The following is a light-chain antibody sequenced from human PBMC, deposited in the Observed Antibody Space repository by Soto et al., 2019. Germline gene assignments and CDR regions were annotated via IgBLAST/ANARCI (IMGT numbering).Light chain of an antibody. CDR1: SSNIGSNT. Sequence: QSVLTQPPSASGTPGQRVTISCSGSSSNIGSNTVNWYQQLPGTAPKLLIYYNNQRPSGVPDRFSGSKSGTSASLAISGLQSKDEADYYCAAWDDRLNGPVFGGGTKLTVL. V-gene: IGLV1-44*01. J-gene: IGLJ2*01. CDR3: AAWDDRLNGPV. CDR2: YNN.